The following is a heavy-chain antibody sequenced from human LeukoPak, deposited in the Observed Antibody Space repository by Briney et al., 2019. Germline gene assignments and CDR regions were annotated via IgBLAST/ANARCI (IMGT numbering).Heavy chain of an antibody. CDR1: GASVSSNSAA. CDR2: TYYRSKWYT. Sequence: SQTLSLTCAISGASVSSNSAAWNWIRQSPSRGLEWLVRTYYRSKWYTDYAVSVKSRITINPDTSKNQFSLQLNSVTPEDTAVYYCAMVRGVIPHNWFDPWGQGTLVTVSS. CDR3: AMVRGVIPHNWFDP. J-gene: IGHJ5*02. V-gene: IGHV6-1*01. D-gene: IGHD3-10*01.